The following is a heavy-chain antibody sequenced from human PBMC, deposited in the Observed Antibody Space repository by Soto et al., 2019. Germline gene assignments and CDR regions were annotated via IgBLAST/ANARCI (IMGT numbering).Heavy chain of an antibody. CDR2: ISYDGSNK. D-gene: IGHD4-17*01. Sequence: QVQLVESGGGVVQPGRSLRLSCAASGFTFSSYAMHWVRQAPGKGLEWVAVISYDGSNKYYADSVKGRFTISRDNSKNTLYLQMNSLRAEDTAVYYCARVDGDYYYGMDVWGQGTTVTVSS. J-gene: IGHJ6*02. V-gene: IGHV3-30-3*01. CDR3: ARVDGDYYYGMDV. CDR1: GFTFSSYA.